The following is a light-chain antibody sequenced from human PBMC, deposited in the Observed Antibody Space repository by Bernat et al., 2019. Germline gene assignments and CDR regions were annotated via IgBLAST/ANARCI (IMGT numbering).Light chain of an antibody. CDR3: SSYTNADGRV. V-gene: IGLV2-14*01. CDR1: RSDIGVYNY. CDR2: DVS. J-gene: IGLJ3*02. Sequence: QSALTQPASVSGSPGQSITISCSGTRSDIGVYNYVAWYQQHPGKAPRLIIYDVSNRPSGVSHRFSGSKSGNTASLTISGLQAEDEADYYCSSYTNADGRVFGGGTKLTVL.